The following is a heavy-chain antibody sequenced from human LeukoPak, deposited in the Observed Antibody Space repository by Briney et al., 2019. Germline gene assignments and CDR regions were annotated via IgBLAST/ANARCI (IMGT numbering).Heavy chain of an antibody. CDR2: IYPGDSQT. J-gene: IGHJ4*01. V-gene: IGHV5-51*01. Sequence: GESLKISCKASGYSFTNYWIGWMRQMPGKGLEWMGIIYPGDSQTRYSPSFQGHVTISVDKSISTAYLQWSSLKASDTATYYCAREDSGGWRYFDSWXXXTLVTVFS. CDR1: GYSFTNYW. CDR3: AREDSGGWRYFDS. D-gene: IGHD6-19*01.